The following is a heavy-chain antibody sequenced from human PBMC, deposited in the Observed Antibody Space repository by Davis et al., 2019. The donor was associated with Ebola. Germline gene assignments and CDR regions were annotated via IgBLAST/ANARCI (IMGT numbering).Heavy chain of an antibody. CDR1: GYTFTGYY. V-gene: IGHV1-18*04. Sequence: ASVKVSCKASGYTFTGYYMHWVRQAPGQGLEWMGWISAYNGNTNYAQKLQGRVTMTTDTSTSTAYMELRSLRSDDTAVYYCARVGPPYYYGSGSYYNGAFDIWGQGTMVTVSS. CDR3: ARVGPPYYYGSGSYYNGAFDI. CDR2: ISAYNGNT. J-gene: IGHJ3*02. D-gene: IGHD3-10*01.